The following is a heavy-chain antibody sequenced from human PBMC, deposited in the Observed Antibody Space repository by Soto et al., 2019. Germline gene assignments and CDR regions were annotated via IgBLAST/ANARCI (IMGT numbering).Heavy chain of an antibody. CDR3: ARHGYSYGSESYYGMDV. V-gene: IGHV4-39*01. CDR1: GDSMTSSSYY. D-gene: IGHD5-18*01. CDR2: IYYSERTSYNSGST. Sequence: PSETLSLTCTVSGDSMTSSSYYWGWIRQPPGKGLEWIGSIYYSERTSYNSGSTYYSPSLKSRVTISGDTSKSQFSLKLSSVTAADTAVYYCARHGYSYGSESYYGMDVWGQGTTVTVSS. J-gene: IGHJ6*02.